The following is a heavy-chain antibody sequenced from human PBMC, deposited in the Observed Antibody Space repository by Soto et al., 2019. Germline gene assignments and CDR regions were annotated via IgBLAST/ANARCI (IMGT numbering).Heavy chain of an antibody. D-gene: IGHD1-1*01. CDR3: AKGWKTGGFDY. J-gene: IGHJ4*02. V-gene: IGHV3-23*01. CDR2: ISSSGGST. CDR1: GFTFATYA. Sequence: GGSLRLSCAASGFTFATYAMNWVRQAPGKGLEWVSVISSSGGSTYSADSVQGRFTISRDNSKNTLYLQMNSLKTEDTAVYYCAKGWKTGGFDYWGQGTLVTVSS.